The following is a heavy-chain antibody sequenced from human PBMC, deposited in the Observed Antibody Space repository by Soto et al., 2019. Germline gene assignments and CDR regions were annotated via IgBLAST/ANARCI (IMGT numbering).Heavy chain of an antibody. J-gene: IGHJ6*02. Sequence: GASVKVSCKASGYSFTSYDINWVRQATGQGLEWMGWMNPNSGDTGYAQKFQGRVTMTRNTSISTAYMELSSLRSEDTAVYYCARERVPAAIHYYYYGMDVWGQGTTVTVSS. CDR3: ARERVPAAIHYYYYGMDV. V-gene: IGHV1-8*01. CDR2: MNPNSGDT. CDR1: GYSFTSYD. D-gene: IGHD2-2*01.